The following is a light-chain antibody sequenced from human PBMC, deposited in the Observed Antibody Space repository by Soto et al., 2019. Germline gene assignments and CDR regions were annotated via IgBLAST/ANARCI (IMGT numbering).Light chain of an antibody. V-gene: IGLV2-14*01. CDR2: EVS. Sequence: QSVLTQPASVSGSPGQSITISCTGTSSDVGGYNYVSWYQQHPGKAPKLMIYEVSNRPSGVSNRLSCSKSGNTASLTISGLQAEDEADYYCSSYTSSSTPYVFGTGTKLTVL. CDR3: SSYTSSSTPYV. CDR1: SSDVGGYNY. J-gene: IGLJ1*01.